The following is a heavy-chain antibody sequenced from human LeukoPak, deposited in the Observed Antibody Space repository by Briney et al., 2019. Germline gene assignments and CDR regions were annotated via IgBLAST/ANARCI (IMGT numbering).Heavy chain of an antibody. D-gene: IGHD4-17*01. J-gene: IGHJ4*02. CDR2: ISYDGSNK. CDR1: GFTFSSYA. CDR3: AKDWDDYGDYLPLEY. V-gene: IGHV3-30-3*01. Sequence: GRSLRLSCAASGFTFSSYAMHWVRQAPGKGLEWVAVISYDGSNKYYADSVKGRFTISRDNSKNTLYLQMNSLRAEDTAVYYCAKDWDDYGDYLPLEYWGQGTLVTVSS.